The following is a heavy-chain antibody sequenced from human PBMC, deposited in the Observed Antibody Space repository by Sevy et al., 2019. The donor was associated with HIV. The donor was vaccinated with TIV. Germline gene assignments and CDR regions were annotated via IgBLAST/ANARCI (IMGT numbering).Heavy chain of an antibody. J-gene: IGHJ4*02. CDR3: ARDRAYSALDY. Sequence: GGSLRLSCVXXXFTFSDSWMTWVRQAPGKGLERIAFINEDGSRLGYVDSVRGRFTISRENTKNSLYLQMNSLRAEDTAVYFCARDRAYSALDYWGQGTLVTVSS. V-gene: IGHV3-7*01. CDR1: XFTFSDSW. D-gene: IGHD5-18*01. CDR2: INEDGSRL.